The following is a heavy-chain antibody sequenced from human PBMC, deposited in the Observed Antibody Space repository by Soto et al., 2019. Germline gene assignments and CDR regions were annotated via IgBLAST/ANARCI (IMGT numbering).Heavy chain of an antibody. Sequence: EVQLVESGGGLVQPGGSLRLSCAASGFTVSSNYMSWVRQAPGKGLEWVSVIYSGGSTYYADSVKGRFTISRDNSKNTLYRQMNSLRAEDTAVYYCAREPGGDPSYYYYMDVWGKGTTVTVSS. CDR3: AREPGGDPSYYYYMDV. D-gene: IGHD3-16*01. J-gene: IGHJ6*03. V-gene: IGHV3-66*01. CDR2: IYSGGST. CDR1: GFTVSSNY.